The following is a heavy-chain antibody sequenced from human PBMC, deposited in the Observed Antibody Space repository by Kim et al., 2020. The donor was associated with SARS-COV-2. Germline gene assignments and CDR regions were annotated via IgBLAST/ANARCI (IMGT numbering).Heavy chain of an antibody. CDR1: GFTFSSYS. CDR2: ISSSSSYI. Sequence: GGSLRLSCAASGFTFSSYSMNWVRQAPGKGLEWVSSISSSSSYIYYADSVKGRFTISRDNAKNSLYLQMNSLRAEDTAVYYCARDRGDYYGSGSPQDYWGQGTLVTVSS. D-gene: IGHD3-10*01. CDR3: ARDRGDYYGSGSPQDY. V-gene: IGHV3-21*01. J-gene: IGHJ4*02.